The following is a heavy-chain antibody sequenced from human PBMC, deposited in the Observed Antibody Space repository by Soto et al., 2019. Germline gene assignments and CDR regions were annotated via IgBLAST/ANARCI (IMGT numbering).Heavy chain of an antibody. J-gene: IGHJ6*02. D-gene: IGHD2-2*01. V-gene: IGHV5-10-1*01. Sequence: PGEPLKISCKSSGYSLATYLITWVRQMPGKGLEWMGRIDPSDSYINYSPSFQGRVTISADKSLSTAYLQWSSLKASDTAMYYCARQRDCSSTSCWADYYYYYGMDVWGQGTTVTVS. CDR2: IDPSDSYI. CDR1: GYSLATYL. CDR3: ARQRDCSSTSCWADYYYYYGMDV.